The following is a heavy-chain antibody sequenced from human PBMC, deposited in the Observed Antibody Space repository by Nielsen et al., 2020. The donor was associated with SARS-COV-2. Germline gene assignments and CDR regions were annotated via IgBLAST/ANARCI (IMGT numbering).Heavy chain of an antibody. CDR2: IYYSGST. D-gene: IGHD5-24*01. V-gene: IGHV4-31*02. CDR3: ARLAPPVAMSTIRGGMFWFDP. Sequence: WIRQPPGKGLEWIGYIYYSGSTYYNPSLKSRVTISVDTSKNQFSLKLSSVTAADTAVYYCARLAPPVAMSTIRGGMFWFDPWGQGALVTVSS. J-gene: IGHJ5*02.